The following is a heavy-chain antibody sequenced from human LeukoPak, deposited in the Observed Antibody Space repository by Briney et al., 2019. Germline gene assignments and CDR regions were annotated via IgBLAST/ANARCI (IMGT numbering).Heavy chain of an antibody. Sequence: GGSLRLSCAASGFTFSSYAMRSVRQAPGRGLEWVAVISYDGSNKYYADYVKGRFTISRDNSKNTLYLQMNSLRAEDTAVYYCARDLLVGASDYWGQGNLVTVSS. CDR2: ISYDGSNK. CDR1: GFTFSSYA. D-gene: IGHD1-26*01. J-gene: IGHJ4*02. V-gene: IGHV3-30-3*01. CDR3: ARDLLVGASDY.